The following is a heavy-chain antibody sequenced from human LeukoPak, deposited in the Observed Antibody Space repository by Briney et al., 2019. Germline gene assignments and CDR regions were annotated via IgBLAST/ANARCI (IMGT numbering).Heavy chain of an antibody. CDR1: GFTFSSYS. D-gene: IGHD3-10*01. CDR3: ARAGFGELIDY. CDR2: ISSSSYI. J-gene: IGHJ4*02. V-gene: IGHV3-21*01. Sequence: GGSLRLPCAASGFTFSSYSMNWVRQAPGKGLEWVSSISSSSYIYYADSVKGRFTISRDNAKNSLYLQMNSLRAEDTAVYYCARAGFGELIDYWGQGTLVTVSS.